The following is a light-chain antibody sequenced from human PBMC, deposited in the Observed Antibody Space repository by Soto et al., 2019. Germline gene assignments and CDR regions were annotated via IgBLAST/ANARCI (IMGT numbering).Light chain of an antibody. J-gene: IGKJ5*01. CDR1: QSVSSSY. Sequence: EIVLTQSPGTLSLSPGERVTLSCRASQSVSSSYLAWYQQKPGQAPRLLIYGASSRATGIPDRFSGNGSGTDFTLTISRLEPEDFAVYYCQQYGSSPPITFGQGTRLEV. CDR3: QQYGSSPPIT. V-gene: IGKV3-20*01. CDR2: GAS.